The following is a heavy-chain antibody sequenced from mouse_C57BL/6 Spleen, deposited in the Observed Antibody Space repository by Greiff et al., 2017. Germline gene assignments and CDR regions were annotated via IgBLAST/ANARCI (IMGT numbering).Heavy chain of an antibody. CDR1: GFNITAYY. CDR3: TDWDFFNY. CDR2: IDPEDGDT. Sequence: EVQLQRSGAELVRPGASVKLSCTASGFNITAYYMHWVKQRPEQGLEWIGRIDPEDGDTDYAPKFQGKATMTADTSSTTAYLQLSSLTSEDTAVYYCTDWDFFNYWGQGTTLTVSS. V-gene: IGHV14-1*01. J-gene: IGHJ2*01. D-gene: IGHD4-1*01.